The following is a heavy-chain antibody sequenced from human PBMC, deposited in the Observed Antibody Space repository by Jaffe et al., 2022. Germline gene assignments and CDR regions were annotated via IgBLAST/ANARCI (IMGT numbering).Heavy chain of an antibody. CDR1: GGSISSYY. J-gene: IGHJ6*03. D-gene: IGHD3-10*01. V-gene: IGHV4-59*01. CDR3: ARVKSIPYYYGSGPGYYMDV. CDR2: IYYSGST. Sequence: QVQLQESGPGLVKPSETLSLTCTVSGGSISSYYWSWIRQPPGKGLEWIGYIYYSGSTNYNPSLKSRVTISVDTSKNQFSLKLSSVTAADTAVYYCARVKSIPYYYGSGPGYYMDVWGKGTTVTVSS.